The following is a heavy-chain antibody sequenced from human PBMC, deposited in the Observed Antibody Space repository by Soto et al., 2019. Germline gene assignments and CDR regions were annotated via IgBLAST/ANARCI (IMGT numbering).Heavy chain of an antibody. CDR2: VSGSGGST. D-gene: IGHD1-20*01. J-gene: IGHJ4*02. CDR1: GFTFSSYA. V-gene: IGHV3-23*01. Sequence: EVQLLESGGGLVQPGGSLRLSCAASGFTFSSYAMSWVRQAPRKGLEWISAVSGSGGSTYYADSVKGLFTISRDNSEDTLYLQMNNLRPEDTAVYYCAKPTEYNWNDYWGQGTPVTFSS. CDR3: AKPTEYNWNDY.